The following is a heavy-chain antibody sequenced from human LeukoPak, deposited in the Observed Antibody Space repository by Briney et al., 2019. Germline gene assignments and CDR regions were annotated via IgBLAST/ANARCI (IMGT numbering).Heavy chain of an antibody. J-gene: IGHJ4*02. D-gene: IGHD3-3*01. CDR3: ARGYYDFPF. V-gene: IGHV1-46*01. Sequence: ASVEGSCKASGYSFTSYYIELVRQAAGQGVDWMAIINPIAGSTTSAQPFQGRVTTTRHTSTSTVYMDLTRQRSDDTAVYYCARGYYDFPFWGQGTLVTVSS. CDR1: GYSFTSYY. CDR2: INPIAGST.